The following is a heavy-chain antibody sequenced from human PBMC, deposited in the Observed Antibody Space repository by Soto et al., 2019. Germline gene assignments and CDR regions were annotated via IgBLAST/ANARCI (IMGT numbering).Heavy chain of an antibody. D-gene: IGHD3-16*02. CDR1: GYTFTSYG. Sequence: QVPLVQSGAEVKKPGASVKVSCKASGYTFTSYGISLVRQAPGQGLEWMGWISAYNGNTKYAQKLQGRVTMTTDTSTSTAYMELRSLRFDDTAVYYCARGPAITFGGVIVKTIDYWGQGTLVTVSS. V-gene: IGHV1-18*01. CDR2: ISAYNGNT. CDR3: ARGPAITFGGVIVKTIDY. J-gene: IGHJ4*02.